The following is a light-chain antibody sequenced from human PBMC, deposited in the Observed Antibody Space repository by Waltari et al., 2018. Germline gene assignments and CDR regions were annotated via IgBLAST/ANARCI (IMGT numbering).Light chain of an antibody. CDR3: QSYDSSLSGLYV. V-gene: IGLV2-11*01. CDR2: GVS. J-gene: IGLJ1*01. CDR1: TSDVGYYDY. Sequence: QSALTQPRSVSGSPGQSVTISCTGSTSDVGYYDYVSWYQQHPGKAPKLMIYGVSTRPSGVPDRFSGSKSGTSASLAITGLQAEDEADYYCQSYDSSLSGLYVFGTGTKVTVL.